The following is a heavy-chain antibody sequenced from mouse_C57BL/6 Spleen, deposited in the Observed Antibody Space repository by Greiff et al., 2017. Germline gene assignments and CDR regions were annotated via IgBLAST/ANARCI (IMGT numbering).Heavy chain of an antibody. Sequence: EVKLMESGPGLVKPSQSLSLTCSVTGYSITSGYYWNWIRQFPGNKLEWMGYISYDGSNNYNPSLKNRISITRDTSKNQFFLKLNSVTTEDTATYYCAREDYSNRLAYWGQGTLVTVSA. CDR2: ISYDGSN. V-gene: IGHV3-6*01. J-gene: IGHJ3*01. D-gene: IGHD2-5*01. CDR1: GYSITSGYY. CDR3: AREDYSNRLAY.